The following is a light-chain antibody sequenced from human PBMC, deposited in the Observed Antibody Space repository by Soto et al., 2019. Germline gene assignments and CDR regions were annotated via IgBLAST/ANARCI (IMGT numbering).Light chain of an antibody. Sequence: IVMTQSPATLSVSPGERATLSCRASQSVGTNLAWYHQKPGQAPRLLISGASTMATGVPARFTGSGSGTEFTLTISSLQSEDFAVYYCQQYYNWPPTFGRGTKVEIK. CDR1: QSVGTN. CDR3: QQYYNWPPT. V-gene: IGKV3-15*01. CDR2: GAS. J-gene: IGKJ1*01.